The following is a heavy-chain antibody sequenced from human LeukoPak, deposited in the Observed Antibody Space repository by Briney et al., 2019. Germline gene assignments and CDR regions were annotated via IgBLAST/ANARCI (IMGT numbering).Heavy chain of an antibody. D-gene: IGHD6-19*01. Sequence: GGSLRLSCTASGFTFGDYAMSWFRQAPGKGMEWVGFIRSKAYGGTTEYAASVKGRFTISRDDSKSIAYLQMNSLKTEDTAVYYCTRLGIAVAVDYWGQGTLVTVSS. V-gene: IGHV3-49*03. CDR1: GFTFGDYA. CDR2: IRSKAYGGTT. J-gene: IGHJ4*02. CDR3: TRLGIAVAVDY.